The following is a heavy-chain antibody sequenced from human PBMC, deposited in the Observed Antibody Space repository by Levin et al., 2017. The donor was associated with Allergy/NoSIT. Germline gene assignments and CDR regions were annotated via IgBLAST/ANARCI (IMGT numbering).Heavy chain of an antibody. V-gene: IGHV3-7*04. CDR1: GFTFSSYW. Sequence: GGSLRLSCAASGFTFSSYWMSWVRQAPGKGLEWVANIKQDGSEKYYVDSVKGRFTISRDNAKNSLYLQMNSLRAEDTAVYYCARVVAGIAAAGRSNWFDPWGQGTLVTVSS. J-gene: IGHJ5*02. CDR2: IKQDGSEK. CDR3: ARVVAGIAAAGRSNWFDP. D-gene: IGHD6-13*01.